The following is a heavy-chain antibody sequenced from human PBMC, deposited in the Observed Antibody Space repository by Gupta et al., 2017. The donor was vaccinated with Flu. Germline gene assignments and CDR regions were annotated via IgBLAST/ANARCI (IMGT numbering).Heavy chain of an antibody. J-gene: IGHJ4*02. CDR1: VFSRTRYG. V-gene: IGHV3-33*01. D-gene: IGHD2-15*01. CDR3: AGDGSHSDIDF. CDR2: IWNDGTTK. Sequence: VFSRTRYGIHWVRQAPGKGLEWVAIIWNDGTTKYYADSVKGRFTISRDNSKKMVYLQMSSLRVEDTAVYYCAGDGSHSDIDFWGQGTLVTVSS.